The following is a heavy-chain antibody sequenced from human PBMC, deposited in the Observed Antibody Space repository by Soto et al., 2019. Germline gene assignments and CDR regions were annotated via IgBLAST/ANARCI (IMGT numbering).Heavy chain of an antibody. Sequence: NPSETLSLTCAVYGGSFNGYYWSWIRQPPGKGLEWIGEINHSGSTNYNPSLKSRVTISVDTSKNQFSLKLSSVTAADTAVYYCARGRRIQLIFVQPFDYWGQGTLVTVSS. J-gene: IGHJ4*02. D-gene: IGHD5-18*01. V-gene: IGHV4-34*01. CDR1: GGSFNGYY. CDR2: INHSGST. CDR3: ARGRRIQLIFVQPFDY.